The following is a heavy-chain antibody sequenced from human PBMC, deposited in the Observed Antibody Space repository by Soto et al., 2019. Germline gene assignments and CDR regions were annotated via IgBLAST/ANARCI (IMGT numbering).Heavy chain of an antibody. CDR2: IRSKANSYAT. CDR1: GFTFSGSA. D-gene: IGHD3-10*01. Sequence: SGGSLRLSCAASGFTFSGSAMHWVRQASGKGLEWVGRIRSKANSYATAYAASVKGRFTISRDDSKNTAYLQMNSLKTEDTAVYYCSLEMVRGVVDYWGQGTLVTVSS. J-gene: IGHJ4*02. CDR3: SLEMVRGVVDY. V-gene: IGHV3-73*01.